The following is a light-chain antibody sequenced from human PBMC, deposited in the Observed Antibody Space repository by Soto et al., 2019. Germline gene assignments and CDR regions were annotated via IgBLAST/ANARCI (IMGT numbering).Light chain of an antibody. V-gene: IGLV2-14*01. Sequence: QSVLTQPASVSGSPGQSITISCTGTSSDVCGYNYVSWYQQHPGKAPKLMIYEVSNRPSGVSNRFSGSKSGNTASLTISGLQAEDEADYYCSSYTSSINLDVFGTGTKLTVL. J-gene: IGLJ1*01. CDR1: SSDVCGYNY. CDR2: EVS. CDR3: SSYTSSINLDV.